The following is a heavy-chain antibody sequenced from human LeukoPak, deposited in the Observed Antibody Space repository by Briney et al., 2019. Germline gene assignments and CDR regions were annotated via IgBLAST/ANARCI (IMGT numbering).Heavy chain of an antibody. Sequence: GGSLRPSCAASGFTFSNSAMCWVRQAPGKGLEWVSGISRGGGSTYYADSVKGRFTISRDTSIDTLYLQMNSLRADDTAVYYCARDRGFGELYFDYWGQGTLVTVSS. CDR1: GFTFSNSA. CDR2: ISRGGGST. J-gene: IGHJ4*02. D-gene: IGHD3-10*01. V-gene: IGHV3-23*01. CDR3: ARDRGFGELYFDY.